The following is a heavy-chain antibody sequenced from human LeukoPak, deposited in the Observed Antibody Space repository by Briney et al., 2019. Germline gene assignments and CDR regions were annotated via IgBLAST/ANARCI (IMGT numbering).Heavy chain of an antibody. CDR1: GGSIRSSTSY. V-gene: IGHV4-39*02. D-gene: IGHD4-17*01. CDR2: IYYSGST. Sequence: PSETLSLTCTVSGGSIRSSTSYWGWIRRPPGKGLEWIGSIYYSGSTYYSPSLKSRVTMSVDTSRNQFSLKVRSVTAADTTVYYCAREEANYGIDYWGQGALVTVSS. J-gene: IGHJ4*02. CDR3: AREEANYGIDY.